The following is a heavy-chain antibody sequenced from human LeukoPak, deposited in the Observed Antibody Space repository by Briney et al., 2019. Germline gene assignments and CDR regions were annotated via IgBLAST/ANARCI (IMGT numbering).Heavy chain of an antibody. CDR1: GYNFRNYW. CDR3: ARHTNYGDYIDY. Sequence: GESLKISCKGSGYNFRNYWIGWVRQMPGKGLEWMGIIYPEDSDTRYGPSFQGQVTISADKSINTAYLQWSSLKASDTAIYYCARHTNYGDYIDYWGQGTLVTVSS. CDR2: IYPEDSDT. V-gene: IGHV5-51*01. D-gene: IGHD4-17*01. J-gene: IGHJ4*02.